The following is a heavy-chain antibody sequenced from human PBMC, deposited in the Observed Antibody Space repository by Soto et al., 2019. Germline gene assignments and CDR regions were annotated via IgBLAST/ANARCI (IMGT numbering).Heavy chain of an antibody. V-gene: IGHV3-23*01. CDR3: AKGGQSYDY. CDR2: ISASVGST. J-gene: IGHJ4*02. Sequence: EVQLLESGGGSVQPGGSLRLSCAASGFTFSNYAMSWGRQAPGKGLEWVSAISASVGSTYYTDSVKGRFTISRDNSKNTLCLQMNSLRAEDTAVYYCAKGGQSYDYWGQGTLVTGSS. CDR1: GFTFSNYA. D-gene: IGHD3-10*01.